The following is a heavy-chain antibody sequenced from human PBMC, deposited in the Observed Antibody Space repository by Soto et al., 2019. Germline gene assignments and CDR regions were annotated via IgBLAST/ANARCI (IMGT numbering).Heavy chain of an antibody. CDR1: GFTFSSYW. Sequence: EVQLVESGGGLVQPGGSLRLSCAASGFTFSSYWMTWVRQAPGKGLEWVANINPEGSETHYVDSVKGRFTISRDNAKNSLHLQMNSLRAEDTAIYYGSTVTTSSVFDYWGQGTLVTVSS. CDR2: INPEGSET. J-gene: IGHJ4*02. CDR3: STVTTSSVFDY. V-gene: IGHV3-7*05. D-gene: IGHD4-17*01.